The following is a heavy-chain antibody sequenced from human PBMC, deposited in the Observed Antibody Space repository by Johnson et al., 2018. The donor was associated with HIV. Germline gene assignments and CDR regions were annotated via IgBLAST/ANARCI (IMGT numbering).Heavy chain of an antibody. CDR1: GFTFSSYA. D-gene: IGHD6-13*01. CDR3: ARMMYSRGAFDI. V-gene: IGHV3-30-3*01. CDR2: ISYDGSNK. J-gene: IGHJ3*02. Sequence: QVQLVESGGGLVQPGGSLRLSCAASGFTFSSYAMHWVRQAPGKGLEWVAVISYDGSNKYYADSVKGRFTISRDNSKNTLYLQMNSLRAEDTAVYYCARMMYSRGAFDIWGQGTMVTVSS.